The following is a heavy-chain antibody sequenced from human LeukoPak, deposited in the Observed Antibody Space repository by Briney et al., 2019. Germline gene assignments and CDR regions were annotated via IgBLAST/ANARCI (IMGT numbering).Heavy chain of an antibody. J-gene: IGHJ3*02. V-gene: IGHV4-59*01. Sequence: SETLSLTCTVSGGSISSYYWSWIRQPPGKGLEWIGYIYYSGSTNYNPSLKSRVTISVDTSKNQFSLKLSSVTAADTAVYYCARDSGYSSADAFDIWGQGTMVTVSS. CDR2: IYYSGST. CDR3: ARDSGYSSADAFDI. D-gene: IGHD6-25*01. CDR1: GGSISSYY.